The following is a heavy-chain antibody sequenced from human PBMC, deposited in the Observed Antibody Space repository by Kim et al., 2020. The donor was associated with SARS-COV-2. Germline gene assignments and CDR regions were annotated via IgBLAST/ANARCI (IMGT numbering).Heavy chain of an antibody. CDR3: AREGDSSSLGERYFDL. J-gene: IGHJ2*01. CDR2: INPNSGGT. V-gene: IGHV1-2*02. D-gene: IGHD6-13*01. CDR1: GYTFTGYY. Sequence: ASVKVSCKASGYTFTGYYMHWVRQAPGQGLEWMGWINPNSGGTNYAQKFQGRGTMTRDTSISTAYMELSRLRSDDTAVYYCAREGDSSSLGERYFDLWGRGTLVTVSS.